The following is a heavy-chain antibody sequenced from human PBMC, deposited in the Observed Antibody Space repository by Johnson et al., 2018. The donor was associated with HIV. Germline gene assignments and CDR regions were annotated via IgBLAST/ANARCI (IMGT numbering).Heavy chain of an antibody. CDR1: GFTFSDYY. D-gene: IGHD3-22*01. V-gene: IGHV3-11*01. Sequence: QVQLVESGGGLVKPGGSLRLSCAASGFTFSDYYMHWIRQAPGKGLEWVSYISGSGGSTYYADSVKGRFTISRDNSKNTLYLQMNSLRAEDTAVYYCAREYYYDSSGYNAFDIWGQGTMVTVSS. CDR2: ISGSGGST. CDR3: AREYYYDSSGYNAFDI. J-gene: IGHJ3*02.